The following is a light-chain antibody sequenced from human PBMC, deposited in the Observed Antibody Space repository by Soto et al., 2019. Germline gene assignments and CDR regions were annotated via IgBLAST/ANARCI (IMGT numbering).Light chain of an antibody. Sequence: QSVLTQSPSASASLGASVKLTCTLSSGHSNYAIAWHQQQPEKGPRYLMKLNSDGSHSKGDGIPDRFSGSSSGAERYLTISSLQYEDEADYYCQTWGTGIGYVAFGGGTKLTVL. CDR3: QTWGTGIGYVA. CDR1: SGHSNYA. V-gene: IGLV4-69*01. J-gene: IGLJ2*01. CDR2: LNSDGSH.